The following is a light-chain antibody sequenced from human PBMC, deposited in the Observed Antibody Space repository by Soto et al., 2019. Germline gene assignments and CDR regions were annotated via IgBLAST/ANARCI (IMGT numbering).Light chain of an antibody. Sequence: EIVLTQSPGTLSLSPGERATLSCRASQSVGNNYLAWYQQKPGQAPRRLIHDASVRATGIPDRFSGSGSGTDFTITISRLEPEDFAVYYCQQCASPPITFGQGTRLDIK. CDR3: QQCASPPIT. CDR2: DAS. J-gene: IGKJ5*01. CDR1: QSVGNNY. V-gene: IGKV3-20*01.